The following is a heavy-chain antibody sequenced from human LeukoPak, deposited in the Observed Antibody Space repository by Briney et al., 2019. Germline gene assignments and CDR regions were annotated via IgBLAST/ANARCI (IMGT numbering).Heavy chain of an antibody. Sequence: PGGSLRLSCAASGFTFSSYSMNWVRQAPGKGLEWVSSISSSSSYIYYADSVKGRFTISRDNAKNSLYLQMNSLRAEDTAVYYCARDGFEFVAGMVGYGMDVWGQGTTVTVPS. CDR2: ISSSSSYI. J-gene: IGHJ6*02. V-gene: IGHV3-21*01. D-gene: IGHD6-19*01. CDR3: ARDGFEFVAGMVGYGMDV. CDR1: GFTFSSYS.